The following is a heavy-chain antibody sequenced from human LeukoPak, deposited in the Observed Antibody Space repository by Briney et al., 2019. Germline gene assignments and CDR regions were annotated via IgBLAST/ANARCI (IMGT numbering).Heavy chain of an antibody. CDR2: ISTSGSTV. V-gene: IGHV3-48*03. CDR1: AFTFSRYE. J-gene: IGHJ5*02. CDR3: AREGSGYNYGYPRWFDP. D-gene: IGHD5-18*01. Sequence: GGSLRLSCVAAAFTFSRYEMNWVRQAPGEGLESVSYISTSGSTVYYADSVKGRFPIYRDNAKNSLYLQMNSLRAEDTAVYYCAREGSGYNYGYPRWFDPWGQGTLVTVSS.